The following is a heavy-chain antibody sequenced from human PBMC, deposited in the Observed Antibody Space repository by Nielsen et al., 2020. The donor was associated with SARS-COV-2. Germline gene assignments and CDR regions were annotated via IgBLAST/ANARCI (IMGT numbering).Heavy chain of an antibody. CDR2: IQYDGSKE. V-gene: IGHV3-30*02. J-gene: IGHJ6*02. CDR3: AKDLRELAVAANRYFGMDV. Sequence: GESLKISCAASGFSFTYYGMHWVRQAPGKGLEWVTFIQYDGSKEYYADSVKGRFTISRDNSKNTLYLQMNSLKPDDTAVYYCAKDLRELAVAANRYFGMDVWGQGTTVTVAS. CDR1: GFSFTYYG. D-gene: IGHD6-19*01.